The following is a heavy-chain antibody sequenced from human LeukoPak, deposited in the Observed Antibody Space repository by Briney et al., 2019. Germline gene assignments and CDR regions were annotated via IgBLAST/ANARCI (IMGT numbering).Heavy chain of an antibody. CDR1: GFTFSSYS. J-gene: IGHJ2*01. Sequence: GGSLRLSCAASGFTFSSYSMNWVRQAPGKGLEWVSYISSSSSTIYYADSVKGRFTISRDNAKNSLYLQMNSLRAEDTAVYYCARGGSVAAADYWYFDLWGRGTLVTVSS. D-gene: IGHD6-13*01. V-gene: IGHV3-48*04. CDR2: ISSSSSTI. CDR3: ARGGSVAAADYWYFDL.